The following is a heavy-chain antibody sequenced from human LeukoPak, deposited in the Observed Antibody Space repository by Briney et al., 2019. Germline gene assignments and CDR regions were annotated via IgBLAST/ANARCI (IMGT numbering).Heavy chain of an antibody. CDR3: ARVLSTMTSPIDY. CDR1: GFTFSSYA. D-gene: IGHD4-17*01. Sequence: PGRSLRLSCAASGFTFSSYAMHWVRQAPGKGLQWVAVISYAGKNSHYADSLKGRFTISRDNSKNTLYLQMTSLRTEDTAVYYCARVLSTMTSPIDYWGQGTLVTVSS. CDR2: ISYAGKNS. J-gene: IGHJ4*02. V-gene: IGHV3-30*04.